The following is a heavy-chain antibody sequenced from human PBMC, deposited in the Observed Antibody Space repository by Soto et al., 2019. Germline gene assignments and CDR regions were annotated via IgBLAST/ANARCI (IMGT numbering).Heavy chain of an antibody. J-gene: IGHJ6*02. CDR1: GFTFSNYA. D-gene: IGHD2-21*02. Sequence: EVQLLESGGGLVQPGGSLRLSCVASGFTFSNYAMSWVRQAPGKGLEWVSAIRGSATTTYYADSVKGRFTISRDNSKNTLYLQMTSLRVEDTAIYYCANDILGVTPGMDVWGQGTTVTVSS. CDR3: ANDILGVTPGMDV. CDR2: IRGSATTT. V-gene: IGHV3-23*01.